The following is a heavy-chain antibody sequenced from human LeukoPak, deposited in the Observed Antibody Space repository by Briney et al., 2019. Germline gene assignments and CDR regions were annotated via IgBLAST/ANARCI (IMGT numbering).Heavy chain of an antibody. V-gene: IGHV4-59*01. D-gene: IGHD5-18*01. Sequence: SETLSLTCTVSGGSISSYYWSWIRQPPGKGLEWIGYIYYSGSTNYNPSLKSRVTISVDTSKNQFSLKLSSVTAADTAVYYCARLPRGYSYGPFDYWGQATVTAVSS. CDR1: GGSISSYY. J-gene: IGHJ4*02. CDR2: IYYSGST. CDR3: ARLPRGYSYGPFDY.